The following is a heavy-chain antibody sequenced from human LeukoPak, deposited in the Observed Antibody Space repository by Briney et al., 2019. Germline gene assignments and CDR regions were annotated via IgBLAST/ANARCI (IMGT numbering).Heavy chain of an antibody. J-gene: IGHJ5*02. Sequence: QTGGSLRLSCEASRFTVSLYAMSWVRQGPGKGLEWVSPIGGSGGSEYYADSVKGRFTISRDNSKNTLYLQMKSLRAEDTAVYFCAKESTVTPGNVNWSDPWGQGTLVTVSS. V-gene: IGHV3-23*01. CDR1: RFTVSLYA. CDR2: IGGSGGSE. D-gene: IGHD4-17*01. CDR3: AKESTVTPGNVNWSDP.